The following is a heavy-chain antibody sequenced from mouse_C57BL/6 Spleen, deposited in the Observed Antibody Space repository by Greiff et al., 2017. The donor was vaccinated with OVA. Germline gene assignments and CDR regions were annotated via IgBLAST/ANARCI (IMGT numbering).Heavy chain of an antibody. CDR2: IDPSDSYT. D-gene: IGHD2-5*01. CDR3: AKTSAYYSKTGNYAMDY. Sequence: QVQLQQSGAELVMPGASVKLSCKASGYTFTSYWMHWVKQRPGQGLEWIGEIDPSDSYTNYNQKFKGKSTLTVDKSSSTAYMQLSSLTSEDSAVYYCAKTSAYYSKTGNYAMDYWGQGTSVTVSS. V-gene: IGHV1-69*01. CDR1: GYTFTSYW. J-gene: IGHJ4*01.